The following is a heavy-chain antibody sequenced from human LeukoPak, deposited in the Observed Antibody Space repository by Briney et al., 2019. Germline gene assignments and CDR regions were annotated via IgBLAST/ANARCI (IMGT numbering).Heavy chain of an antibody. CDR2: IYYSGST. Sequence: SETLSLTCTVSGGPISSYYWSWIRQPPGKGLEWIGYIYYSGSTNYNPSLKSRVTISVDTSKNQFSLKLSSVTAADTAVYYCARVRLIDYFDYWGQGTLVTVSS. D-gene: IGHD3-22*01. V-gene: IGHV4-59*12. CDR1: GGPISSYY. CDR3: ARVRLIDYFDY. J-gene: IGHJ4*02.